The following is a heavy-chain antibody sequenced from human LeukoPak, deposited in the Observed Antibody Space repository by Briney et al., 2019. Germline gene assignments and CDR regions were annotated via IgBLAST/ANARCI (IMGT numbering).Heavy chain of an antibody. V-gene: IGHV3-23*01. J-gene: IGHJ2*01. CDR3: AKGLGLSYWYFDL. CDR1: GFTFSTYA. Sequence: GGSLRLSCVGSGFTFSTYAMTWVRQAPGKGLEWVSSFSAGSGSTYYADSVKGRFTISRDNSRNTLYLQMNSLRAEDTALYYCAKGLGLSYWYFDLWGRGTLVTVSS. D-gene: IGHD2/OR15-2a*01. CDR2: FSAGSGST.